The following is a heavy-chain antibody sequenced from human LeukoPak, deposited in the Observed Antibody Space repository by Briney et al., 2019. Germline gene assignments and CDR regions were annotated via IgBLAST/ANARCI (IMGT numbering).Heavy chain of an antibody. V-gene: IGHV3-30*04. Sequence: GGSLRLSCAASGFTFSSYAMHWVRQAPGKGLEWVAVISYDGSNKYYADSVKGRFTISRDNSKNTLYLQMNSLRAEDTAVYYCARGTRVAANAFGIWGQGTMVTVSS. D-gene: IGHD2-15*01. CDR1: GFTFSSYA. CDR2: ISYDGSNK. CDR3: ARGTRVAANAFGI. J-gene: IGHJ3*02.